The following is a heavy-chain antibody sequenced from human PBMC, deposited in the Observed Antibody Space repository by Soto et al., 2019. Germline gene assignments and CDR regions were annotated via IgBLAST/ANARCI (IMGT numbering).Heavy chain of an antibody. CDR2: ISSSSCTI. J-gene: IGHJ5*02. CDR1: GFTFSSYS. Sequence: EVQLVESGGGLVQPGGSLRLSCAASGFTFSSYSMNWVRQAPGKGLEWVSYISSSSCTIYYEDSVKGRFTVSRDNAKNSLYLQINSLRAEDTEVYYCARDYYVAKRGLNWFDPWGQGPLVTASS. CDR3: ARDYYVAKRGLNWFDP. V-gene: IGHV3-48*01. D-gene: IGHD1-26*01.